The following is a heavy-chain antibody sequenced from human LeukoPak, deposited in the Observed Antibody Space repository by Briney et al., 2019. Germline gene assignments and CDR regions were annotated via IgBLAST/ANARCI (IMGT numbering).Heavy chain of an antibody. CDR1: GGSIRSRVYY. J-gene: IGHJ5*02. CDR2: IYDGGNT. CDR3: VRDDRMNWFDP. V-gene: IGHV4-39*07. Sequence: TSETLSLTCTVSGGSIRSRVYYWGWVRQSPGKGLEWIGSIYDGGNTYFNPSLKSRVTISMDTSKNHFSLRLSSVTAADTAIYYCVRDDRMNWFDPWGQGTLVSVSS.